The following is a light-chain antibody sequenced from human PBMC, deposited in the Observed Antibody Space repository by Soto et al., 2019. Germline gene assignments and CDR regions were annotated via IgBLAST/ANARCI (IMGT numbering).Light chain of an antibody. CDR3: QTWGTGIRA. J-gene: IGLJ3*02. V-gene: IGLV4-69*01. CDR2: LNSDGSH. Sequence: QPVLTQSPSASASLGASVRLTCTLSSGHSSYTIAWHQQQPEKGPRYLMTLNSDGSHSKGDGIPDRFSGSSSGAERYLTISSLQSEDEADYYCQTWGTGIRAFGGGTKLTVL. CDR1: SGHSSYT.